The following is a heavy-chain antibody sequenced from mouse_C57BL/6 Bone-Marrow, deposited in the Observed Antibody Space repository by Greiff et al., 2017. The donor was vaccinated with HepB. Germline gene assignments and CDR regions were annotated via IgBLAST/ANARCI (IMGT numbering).Heavy chain of an antibody. Sequence: EVQLQQSGAELVRPGASVKLSCTASGFNIKDDYMHWVKQRPEKGLEWIGWIDPENGDTEYASKFQGKATITADTSSNTAYLQHSSLTSEDNAVYYCTTEGYYYGGYFDVWGTGTTVTVSS. D-gene: IGHD1-1*01. CDR2: IDPENGDT. CDR3: TTEGYYYGGYFDV. J-gene: IGHJ1*03. CDR1: GFNIKDDY. V-gene: IGHV14-4*01.